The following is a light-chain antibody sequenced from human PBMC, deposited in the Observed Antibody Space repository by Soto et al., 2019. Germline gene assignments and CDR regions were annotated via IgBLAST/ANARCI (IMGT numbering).Light chain of an antibody. V-gene: IGKV3-20*01. CDR1: QSVSSSY. CDR3: QQYGSSPPFT. CDR2: GAS. Sequence: EIVLTQSPGTLSLSPGERATLSCRASQSVSSSYLAWYQQKPGQAPSLVIYGASSRATGIPDRFSGSGSGTDFTLRNSSLELEDFAVYYCQQYGSSPPFTFDPGTKVDIK. J-gene: IGKJ3*01.